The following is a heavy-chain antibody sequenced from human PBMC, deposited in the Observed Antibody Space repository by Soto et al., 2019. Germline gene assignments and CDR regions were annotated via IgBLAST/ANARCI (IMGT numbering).Heavy chain of an antibody. CDR2: ISAYNGNT. J-gene: IGHJ4*02. CDR1: GYTFTNYG. Sequence: QVQLVQSGAEVKKPGASVKVSCKASGYTFTNYGISWVRQAPGQGLEWMGWISAYNGNTDYAQKLQGRVTMTTDTSTSTAYMDLTSLRSDDTAVYYCARVGAYCVSTSCHDYWGQGTLVTVSS. D-gene: IGHD2-2*01. V-gene: IGHV1-18*01. CDR3: ARVGAYCVSTSCHDY.